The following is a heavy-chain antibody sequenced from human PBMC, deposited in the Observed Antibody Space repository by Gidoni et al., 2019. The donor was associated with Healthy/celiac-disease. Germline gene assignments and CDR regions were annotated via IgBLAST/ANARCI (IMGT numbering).Heavy chain of an antibody. CDR1: RLPFSSYG. CDR3: ARGHSSSPRAPLDP. D-gene: IGHD6-13*01. CDR2: IYYDGSKN. V-gene: IGHV3-33*01. J-gene: IGHJ5*02. Sequence: QGHLVESGGGVVPPGRSLRLSCPASRLPFSSYGMHWVRQAPGKGLEWVAFIYYDGSKNYYTDSVKGRFTISRDNSKNTLYLQMNSLRAEDTAVYYCARGHSSSPRAPLDPWGQGTLVTVSS.